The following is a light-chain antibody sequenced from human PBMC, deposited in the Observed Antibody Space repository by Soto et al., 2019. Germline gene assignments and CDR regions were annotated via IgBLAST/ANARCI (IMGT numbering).Light chain of an antibody. CDR2: EVT. V-gene: IGLV2-14*01. J-gene: IGLJ2*01. CDR1: SSDVGGYDY. CDR3: TSYTISSTLVV. Sequence: QSALTQPAAVSGSPGQSITISCTGTSSDVGGYDYVSWYQHHTGKAPKLLIYEVTNRPSGVSNRFSGSKSGNTASLTISGLRAEDEADYYCTSYTISSTLVVFGGGTKVTVL.